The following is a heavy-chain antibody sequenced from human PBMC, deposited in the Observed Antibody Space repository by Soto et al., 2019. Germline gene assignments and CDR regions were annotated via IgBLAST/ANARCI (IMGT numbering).Heavy chain of an antibody. CDR2: IYHSGST. J-gene: IGHJ4*02. D-gene: IGHD6-19*01. CDR1: GGSISSSNW. Sequence: SETLSLTCAVSGGSISSSNWWGWVRQPPGKGLERIGEIYHSGSTNYNPSLKSRVTISVDKSKNQFSLKLSSVTAADTAVYYCARDLGDSSGGGYWGQGTLVTVSS. V-gene: IGHV4-4*02. CDR3: ARDLGDSSGGGY.